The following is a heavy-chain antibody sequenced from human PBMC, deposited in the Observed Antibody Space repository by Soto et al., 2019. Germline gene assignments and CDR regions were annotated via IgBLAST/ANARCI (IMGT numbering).Heavy chain of an antibody. V-gene: IGHV3-21*01. CDR2: ISSSSSYI. D-gene: IGHD3-3*01. Sequence: EVQLVESGGGLVKPGGSLRLSCAASGFTFSSYSMNWVRQAPGKGLEWVSSISSSSSYIYYADSVKGRFTISRDNAKNSLYLQMNSLRAEDTAVYYCARDLTIFQLYYYYYMDVWGKGTTVTVSS. CDR3: ARDLTIFQLYYYYYMDV. CDR1: GFTFSSYS. J-gene: IGHJ6*03.